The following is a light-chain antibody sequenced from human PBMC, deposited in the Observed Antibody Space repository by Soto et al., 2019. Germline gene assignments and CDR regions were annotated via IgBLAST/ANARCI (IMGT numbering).Light chain of an antibody. CDR3: QQYGSSPRT. CDR1: QSISNSY. CDR2: AAS. Sequence: EIVLTQSPGTLSLSPGERATLTCRASQSISNSYLAWHQQKPGHAPRLLIYAASNRATGIPDRFSGSGSGTDFTLTINRLEPEDFAVYYCQQYGSSPRTFGQGTKVEIK. V-gene: IGKV3-20*01. J-gene: IGKJ1*01.